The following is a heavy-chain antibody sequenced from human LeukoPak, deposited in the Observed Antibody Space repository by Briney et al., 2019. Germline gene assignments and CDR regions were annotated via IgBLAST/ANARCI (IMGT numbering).Heavy chain of an antibody. CDR3: ARDTSIVGASY. V-gene: IGHV3-30-3*01. CDR1: GFTFSSYA. CDR2: ISYDGGNK. Sequence: GGSLRLSCAASGFTFSSYAMHWVRQAPGKGLEWVAVISYDGGNKYYADSVKGRFTISRDNSKNTLCLQMNSLRAEDTAVYYCARDTSIVGASYWGQGTLVTVSS. J-gene: IGHJ4*02. D-gene: IGHD1-26*01.